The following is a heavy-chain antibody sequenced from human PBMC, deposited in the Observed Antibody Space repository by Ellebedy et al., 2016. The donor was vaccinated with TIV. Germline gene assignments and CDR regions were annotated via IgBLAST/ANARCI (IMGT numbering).Heavy chain of an antibody. CDR1: GGSITSEAYY. CDR2: SDYSGST. D-gene: IGHD3-10*01. CDR3: ARDDPSGWLDP. V-gene: IGHV4-30-4*02. Sequence: MPSETLSLTCTVSGGSITSEAYYWSWIRQYPGKGLEWIGFSDYSGSTNYNASLKGRVTISIDTSKNQFSLRLTSVTAADTAVYYCARDDPSGWLDPWGQGTLVTVSS. J-gene: IGHJ5*02.